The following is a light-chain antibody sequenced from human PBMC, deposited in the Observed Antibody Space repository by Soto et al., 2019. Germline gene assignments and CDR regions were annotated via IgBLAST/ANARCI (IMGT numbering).Light chain of an antibody. CDR1: QSISIW. V-gene: IGKV1-5*01. CDR2: DAS. CDR3: QQYMSYS. J-gene: IGKJ1*01. Sequence: DIQMTQSPSTLSASVGDRVTITCRARQSISIWLAWYQQKPGKAPKLLIYDASILESGVPSRFSGSGSGTEFTLTISGLQPDDFATYYCQQYMSYSFGQGTKV.